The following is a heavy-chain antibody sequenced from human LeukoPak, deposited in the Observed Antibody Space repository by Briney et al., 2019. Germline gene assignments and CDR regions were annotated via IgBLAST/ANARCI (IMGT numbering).Heavy chain of an antibody. Sequence: GGSLRLSCAASGFTFSSYWMSWVRQAPGKGLEWVANIKQDGSEKYYVDSVKGRFTISRDNAKNSLYLQMNSLRAEDTAVYYCARVGMVRGARYMDVWGKGTTVTVSS. CDR2: IKQDGSEK. CDR1: GFTFSSYW. V-gene: IGHV3-7*01. D-gene: IGHD3-10*01. J-gene: IGHJ6*03. CDR3: ARVGMVRGARYMDV.